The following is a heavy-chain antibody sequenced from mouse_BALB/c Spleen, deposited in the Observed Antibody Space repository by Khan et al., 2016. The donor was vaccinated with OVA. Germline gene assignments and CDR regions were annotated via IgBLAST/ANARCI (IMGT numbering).Heavy chain of an antibody. V-gene: IGHV1-26*01. CDR3: ARGYDFFAS. Sequence: EVQPQQSGPDLVKPGASVKLSCKASGYSFTLYYMSWVKQSHGKSLEWIGRVNPNTDNINYNQEFKGKAILTVDKSSNTAYMELRSLTSEDSAVYFCARGYDFFASWGQGTLVTVSA. CDR1: GYSFTLYY. J-gene: IGHJ3*01. D-gene: IGHD2-14*01. CDR2: VNPNTDNI.